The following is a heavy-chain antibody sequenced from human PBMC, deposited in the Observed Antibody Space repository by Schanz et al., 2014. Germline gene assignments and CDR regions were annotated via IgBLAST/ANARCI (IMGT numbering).Heavy chain of an antibody. CDR1: GFTFSASA. D-gene: IGHD3-10*01. CDR2: IRSKPNNYAT. Sequence: EVQLVESGGGLAQPGGSLRLSCAASGFTFSASAMHWVRQAPGKGLEWVGHIRSKPNNYATEYAASMKGRFTISRDDSKNTTYLQMNSLRADDTAVYYCTRGSGSRSYGWYYDSWGQGTLVTVSS. CDR3: TRGSGSRSYGWYYDS. J-gene: IGHJ4*02. V-gene: IGHV3-73*02.